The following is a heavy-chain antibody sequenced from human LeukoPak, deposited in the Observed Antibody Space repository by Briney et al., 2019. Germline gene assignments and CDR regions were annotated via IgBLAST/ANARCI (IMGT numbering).Heavy chain of an antibody. CDR2: INPSGGST. Sequence: ASVKVSCKASGYTFTSYYMHWVRQAPGQGLEWMGIINPSGGSTSYAQKFQGRVTMTRDMSTSTVCMELSSLRSEDTAVYYCARDRHYHRYYDSSGYPPPLDYWGQGTLVTVSS. D-gene: IGHD3-22*01. V-gene: IGHV1-46*01. CDR3: ARDRHYHRYYDSSGYPPPLDY. J-gene: IGHJ4*02. CDR1: GYTFTSYY.